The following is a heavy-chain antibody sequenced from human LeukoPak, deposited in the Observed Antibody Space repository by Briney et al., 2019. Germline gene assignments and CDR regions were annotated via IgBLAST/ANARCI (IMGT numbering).Heavy chain of an antibody. CDR1: GGSFGGYY. J-gene: IGHJ4*02. CDR2: IYYSGST. CDR3: ARARDGYDWGYFDY. V-gene: IGHV4-59*01. Sequence: SETLSLTCAVYGGSFGGYYWSWIRQPPGKGLEWIGYIYYSGSTNYNPSLKSRVTISVDTSKNQFSLKLSSVTAADTAVYYCARARDGYDWGYFDYWGQGTLVTVSS. D-gene: IGHD5-24*01.